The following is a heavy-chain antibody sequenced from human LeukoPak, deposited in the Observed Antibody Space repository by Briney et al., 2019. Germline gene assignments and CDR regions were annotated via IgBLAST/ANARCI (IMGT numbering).Heavy chain of an antibody. J-gene: IGHJ4*02. CDR3: ARGRRYYYGSGSYYNY. D-gene: IGHD3-10*01. Sequence: SETLSLTCTVSGGSISSYYWSWIRQPPGKGLEWIGFVHYSGSTHYNPSLKSRVTISVDTSKNQVSLKLTSVTAADTAVYYCARGRRYYYGSGSYYNYWGQGTLVTVSS. V-gene: IGHV4-59*12. CDR1: GGSISSYY. CDR2: VHYSGST.